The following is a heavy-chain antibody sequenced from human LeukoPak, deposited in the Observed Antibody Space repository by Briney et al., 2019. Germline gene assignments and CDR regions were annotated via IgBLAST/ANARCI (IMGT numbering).Heavy chain of an antibody. V-gene: IGHV3-48*01. CDR1: GFTFSSYS. Sequence: GGSLRLSCAASGFTFSSYSMNWVRQAPGKGLEWVSYISSSSSTIYYADSVKGRFTISRYNAKNSLYLQMNSLTAEDTAVYYCGGLDYYYYMDVWGKGTAVSVSS. CDR3: GGLDYYYYMDV. CDR2: ISSSSSTI. J-gene: IGHJ6*03.